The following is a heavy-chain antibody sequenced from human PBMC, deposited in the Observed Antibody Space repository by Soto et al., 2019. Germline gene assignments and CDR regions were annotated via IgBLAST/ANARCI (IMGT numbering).Heavy chain of an antibody. D-gene: IGHD3-9*01. Sequence: EVQLLESGGGLVQPGGSLRLSCAASGFTFSSYAMSWVRQAPGKGLEWVSAISCSGGSTYYADSVKGRFTISRDNSKNTLYLQMNRLRAEDTAVYFCASRSPDIFAGYPGDYFDGWGQGTLVTVSS. CDR2: ISCSGGST. J-gene: IGHJ4*02. CDR3: ASRSPDIFAGYPGDYFDG. CDR1: GFTFSSYA. V-gene: IGHV3-23*01.